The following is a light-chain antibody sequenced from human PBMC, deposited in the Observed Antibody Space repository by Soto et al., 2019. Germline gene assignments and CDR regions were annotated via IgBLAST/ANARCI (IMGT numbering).Light chain of an antibody. CDR2: DAS. V-gene: IGKV1-5*01. J-gene: IGKJ1*01. Sequence: DIQMTQSPSTLSASVGDRVTITCRASQSISSWLAWYQQKPGKAPKLLIYDASSLESGVPSRFSGSGSGTEFTLTISSLQPDDVATYYFSRTFGQGTKVEIK. CDR3: SRT. CDR1: QSISSW.